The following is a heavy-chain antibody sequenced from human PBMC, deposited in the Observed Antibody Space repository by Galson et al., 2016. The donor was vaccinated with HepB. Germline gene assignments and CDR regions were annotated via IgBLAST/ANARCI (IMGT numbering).Heavy chain of an antibody. CDR3: AKVRTTLLDDQRKGWDSFDF. D-gene: IGHD1-7*01. Sequence: SLRLSCAASGFTFNDYAMHWVRQAPGKGLEWVSGIWWNSGNTGYAASVRGRFTISRDNTKSSLSLQMNSLRPEDTALYYCAKVRTTLLDDQRKGWDSFDFWGQGTVVTVSS. V-gene: IGHV3-9*01. CDR2: IWWNSGNT. J-gene: IGHJ3*01. CDR1: GFTFNDYA.